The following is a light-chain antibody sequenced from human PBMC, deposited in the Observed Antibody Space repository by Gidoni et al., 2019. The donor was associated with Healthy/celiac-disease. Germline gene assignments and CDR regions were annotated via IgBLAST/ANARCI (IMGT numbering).Light chain of an antibody. CDR1: QSISSY. CDR3: QQRYSTPPLT. J-gene: IGKJ1*01. Sequence: DIQLTQSPSSLSASVGDRVTLTCRASQSISSYLNWYQQKPGKAPKLLIYAASSLQSGVPSRFSGSGSGTDFTLTISSLQPEDFATYYCQQRYSTPPLTFGQGTKVEIK. CDR2: AAS. V-gene: IGKV1-39*01.